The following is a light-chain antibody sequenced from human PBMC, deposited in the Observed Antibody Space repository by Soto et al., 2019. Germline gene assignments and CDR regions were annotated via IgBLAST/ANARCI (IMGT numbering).Light chain of an antibody. CDR1: QSLLHITGETF. V-gene: IGKV2-29*01. Sequence: DIVMTQSPLSLPVTPGEPASISCRSSQSLLHITGETFLFWYLQKPGQSPQLLIYEVSTRVSGVPDRFSGSGSGTDFTLTISSLEAEDFAVYYCQQRRYSLTFGGGTKVDIK. J-gene: IGKJ4*01. CDR3: QQRRYSLT. CDR2: EVS.